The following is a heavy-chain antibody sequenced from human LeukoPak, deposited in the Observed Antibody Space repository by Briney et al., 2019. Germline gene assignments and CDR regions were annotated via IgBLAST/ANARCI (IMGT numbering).Heavy chain of an antibody. J-gene: IGHJ4*02. CDR3: ARRKPYYDSSGSHLDY. CDR2: INHSGST. D-gene: IGHD3-22*01. Sequence: LETLSLTCAVYGGSFSGYYWSWIRQPPGKGLEWIGEINHSGSTNYNPSLKSRVTISVDTSKNQFSLKLSSVTAADTAVYYCARRKPYYDSSGSHLDYWGQGTLVTVSS. CDR1: GGSFSGYY. V-gene: IGHV4-34*01.